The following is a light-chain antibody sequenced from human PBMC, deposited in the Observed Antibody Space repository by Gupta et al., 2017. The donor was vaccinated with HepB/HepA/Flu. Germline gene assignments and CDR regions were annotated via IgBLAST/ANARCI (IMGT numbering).Light chain of an antibody. CDR2: RAS. J-gene: IGKJ1*01. CDR3: QQYDDLWT. V-gene: IGKV1-5*03. Sequence: VQMTQSPSTLSASVGDRVTITCRASQSIGTWLAWYQQRPGKAPKLLIYRASSLESGVPSRFSGSGSGTEFTLTIDNLQPDDFATDYCQQYDDLWTFGHGTKV. CDR1: QSIGTW.